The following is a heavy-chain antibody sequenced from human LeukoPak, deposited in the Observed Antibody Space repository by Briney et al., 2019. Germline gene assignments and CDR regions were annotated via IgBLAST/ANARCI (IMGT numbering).Heavy chain of an antibody. D-gene: IGHD3-10*01. CDR1: GFTVSSNY. CDR3: ARSLRVRGVPDYMDV. J-gene: IGHJ6*03. V-gene: IGHV3-53*01. Sequence: GGSLRLSCAAPGFTVSSNYMTWVRQAPGKGLEWVSVIHKNAITYYADTVKGRFTISRDNSKNMLYLQMNSLRAEDTAVYYCARSLRVRGVPDYMDVWGKGTTVTISS. CDR2: IHKNAIT.